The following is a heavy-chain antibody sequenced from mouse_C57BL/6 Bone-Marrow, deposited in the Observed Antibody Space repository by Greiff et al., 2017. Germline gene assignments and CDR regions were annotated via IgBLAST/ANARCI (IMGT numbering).Heavy chain of an antibody. V-gene: IGHV1-5*01. CDR2: IYPGNSDT. CDR3: TTITTVVATDYFDY. J-gene: IGHJ2*01. Sequence: VQLQKSGTVLARPGASVKMSCKTSGYTFTSYWMHWVKQRPGQGLEWIGAIYPGNSDTSYNQKFKGKAKRTAVTSASTAYMELSSLTNEDSAVYYCTTITTVVATDYFDYWGQGTTLTVSS. D-gene: IGHD1-1*01. CDR1: GYTFTSYW.